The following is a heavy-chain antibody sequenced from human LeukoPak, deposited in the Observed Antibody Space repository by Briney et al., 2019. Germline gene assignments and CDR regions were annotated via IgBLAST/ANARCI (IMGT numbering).Heavy chain of an antibody. CDR3: ARGPYSSSSL. CDR1: GGSISSGSYY. Sequence: PSETLSLTCTVSGGSISSGSYYWSWIRQPAGKGLEWIGRIYTSGSTNYNPSLKSRVTISVDTSKNQFSLKLSSVTAADTAVYYCARGPYSSSSLWGQGTLATVSS. D-gene: IGHD6-6*01. V-gene: IGHV4-61*02. CDR2: IYTSGST. J-gene: IGHJ4*02.